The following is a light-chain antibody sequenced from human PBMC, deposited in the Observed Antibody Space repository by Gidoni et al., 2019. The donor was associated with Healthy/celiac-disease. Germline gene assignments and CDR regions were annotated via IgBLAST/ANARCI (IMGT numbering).Light chain of an antibody. CDR2: EVT. Sequence: QSALTQPASVSGSPGQSITISCTGTSSYVGTYNYVSWYQQHPCKAPKLMIYEVTNRPSGVSNRFSGSKSGNTASLTISGLQAEDEADYYCSSYTSSSTPLFVFGTGTKVTVL. J-gene: IGLJ1*01. V-gene: IGLV2-14*01. CDR3: SSYTSSSTPLFV. CDR1: SSYVGTYNY.